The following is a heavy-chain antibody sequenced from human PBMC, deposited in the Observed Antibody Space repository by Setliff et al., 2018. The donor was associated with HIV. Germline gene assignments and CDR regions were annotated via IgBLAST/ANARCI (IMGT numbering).Heavy chain of an antibody. Sequence: ASVKVSCKASGYSFINYAMNWVRQAPGQGLEWMGWINTQTGSPTYAQAFTGRFVFSVDTSVTTAYLQISGLKADDTAVYYCARDNVVWAKDLWGQGTLVTVSS. J-gene: IGHJ5*02. CDR3: ARDNVVWAKDL. D-gene: IGHD2-8*01. V-gene: IGHV7-4-1*02. CDR1: GYSFINYA. CDR2: INTQTGSP.